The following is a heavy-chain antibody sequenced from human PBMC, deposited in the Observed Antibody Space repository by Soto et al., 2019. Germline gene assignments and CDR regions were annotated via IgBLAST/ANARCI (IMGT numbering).Heavy chain of an antibody. J-gene: IGHJ4*02. CDR2: VYYTGST. CDR3: ARSVAVPCAHIDS. Sequence: QVQLQESGPGLVKPSETLSLTCSVSGGSISGYYWSWIRQSPGQGLEWLGYVYYTGSTNYSPSHRSRVSSTVDTSKNAFSLGLSSVTAADTAVYLCARSVAVPCAHIDSWGQGPQATVSS. D-gene: IGHD2-21*01. V-gene: IGHV4-59*01. CDR1: GGSISGYY.